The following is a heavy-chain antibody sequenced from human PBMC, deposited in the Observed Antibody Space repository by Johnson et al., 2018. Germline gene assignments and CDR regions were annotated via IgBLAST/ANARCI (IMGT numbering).Heavy chain of an antibody. V-gene: IGHV4-59*01. CDR2: IYYSGST. Sequence: QVQLQESGPGLVKPSETLSLTCTVSGGSISSYYWSWIRQPPGKGLEWIGYIYYSGSTNYNPSLKSRVTISVDTSKNQFSLKLSSVTAADTAMYYCARASVYYYYMDVWGKGTTVTVSS. D-gene: IGHD6-6*01. CDR1: GGSISSYY. J-gene: IGHJ6*03. CDR3: ARASVYYYYMDV.